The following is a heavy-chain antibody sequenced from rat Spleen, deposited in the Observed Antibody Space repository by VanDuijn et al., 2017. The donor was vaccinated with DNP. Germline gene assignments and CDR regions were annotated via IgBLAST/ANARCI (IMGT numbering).Heavy chain of an antibody. V-gene: IGHV3-1*01. CDR3: SRWITRVARGVMDV. Sequence: EVQLQESGPGLVKPSQSLSLTCSVTGYSITSNYWGWIRKFPGNKMEWIGYISYSGSTTYNPSLKSRISISRDTSKNQFFLQLNSVTNEDTATYFCSRWITRVARGVMDVWGQGTSVTVSS. D-gene: IGHD1-4*01. CDR2: ISYSGST. CDR1: GYSITSNY. J-gene: IGHJ4*01.